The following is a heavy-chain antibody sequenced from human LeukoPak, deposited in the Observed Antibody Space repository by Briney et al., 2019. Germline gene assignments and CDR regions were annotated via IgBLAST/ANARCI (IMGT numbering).Heavy chain of an antibody. CDR2: IYTGGST. CDR3: AREYCSSTSCYKNYYYMDV. J-gene: IGHJ6*03. CDR1: GGSISSGSYY. V-gene: IGHV4-61*02. Sequence: SQTLSLTCTVSGGSISSGSYYWSWIRQPAGKGLEWIGRIYTGGSTNYNPSLKSRVTISVDTSKNQFSLKLSSVTAADTAVYYCAREYCSSTSCYKNYYYMDVWGKGTTVTVSS. D-gene: IGHD2-2*02.